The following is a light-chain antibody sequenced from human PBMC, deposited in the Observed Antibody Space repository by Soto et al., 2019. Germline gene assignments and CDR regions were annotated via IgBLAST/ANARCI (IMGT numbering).Light chain of an antibody. V-gene: IGLV2-14*01. CDR2: EVS. CDR3: SSYTSLSGV. Sequence: QSALTQPASVSGSLGQSITISCTGTSSDVGGYNFVSWYQQHPGKAPKLMIYEVSNRPSGVSNRFSGSKSGNTASLTISGLQAEDEADYYCSSYTSLSGVFGGGTKVTVL. CDR1: SSDVGGYNF. J-gene: IGLJ2*01.